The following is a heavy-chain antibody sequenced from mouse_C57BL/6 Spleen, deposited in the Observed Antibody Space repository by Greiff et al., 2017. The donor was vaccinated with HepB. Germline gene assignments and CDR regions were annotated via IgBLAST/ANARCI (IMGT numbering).Heavy chain of an antibody. CDR3: ARFDYYDYGDD. Sequence: EVKLVESGGGLVKPGGSLKLSCAASGFTFSDYGMHWVRQAPEKGLEWVAYISSGSSTIYYADTEKGRFTISRDNAKNTLFLQMTSLRSEDTAMYYCARFDYYDYGDDWGKGTTLTVSS. CDR1: GFTFSDYG. D-gene: IGHD2-4*01. J-gene: IGHJ2*01. V-gene: IGHV5-17*01. CDR2: ISSGSSTI.